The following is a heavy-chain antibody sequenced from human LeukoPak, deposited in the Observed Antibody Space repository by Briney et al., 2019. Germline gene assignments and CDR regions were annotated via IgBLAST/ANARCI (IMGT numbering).Heavy chain of an antibody. CDR3: ARHLPLRYFDWLPHFDY. V-gene: IGHV4-31*03. J-gene: IGHJ4*02. Sequence: SETLSLTCTVSGGSISSGGYYWSWIRQHPGKGLEWIGYIYYSGSTYYNPSLKSRVTMSVDTSKNQFSLKLSSVTAADTAVYYCARHLPLRYFDWLPHFDYWGQGTLVTVSS. CDR1: GGSISSGGYY. D-gene: IGHD3-9*01. CDR2: IYYSGST.